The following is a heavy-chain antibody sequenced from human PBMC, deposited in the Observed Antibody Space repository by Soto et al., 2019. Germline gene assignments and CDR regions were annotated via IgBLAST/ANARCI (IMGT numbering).Heavy chain of an antibody. D-gene: IGHD5-12*01. CDR1: GGTFTTSA. CDR2: VIPIFSTA. V-gene: IGHV1-69*12. CDR3: ARDRPSENYDGNYYYEMDV. Sequence: QVQLVQSGAEVKKPGSSVKVSCKASGGTFTTSAISWVRQAPGQGLEWMGGVIPIFSTADYAQKFQGRVTITADDSTTTAYMELTRLRWEATAEYYSARDRPSENYDGNYYYEMDVGGQGTTVTVSS. J-gene: IGHJ6*02.